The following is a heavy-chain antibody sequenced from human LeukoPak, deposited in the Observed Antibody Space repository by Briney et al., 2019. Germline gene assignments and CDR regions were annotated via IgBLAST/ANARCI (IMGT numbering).Heavy chain of an antibody. CDR2: IYSGGST. D-gene: IGHD5-18*01. V-gene: IGHV3-53*01. CDR1: GFTVNSNY. CDR3: ARGGAYTYGYLSGDAFDS. J-gene: IGHJ3*02. Sequence: PGGSLRLSCAASGFTVNSNYMSWVRQAPGKGLEWVSVIYSGGSTYYADSVKGRFTISSDNSKNTLYLHMNSLRAGEADVYYCARGGAYTYGYLSGDAFDSWGQGTMVTVSS.